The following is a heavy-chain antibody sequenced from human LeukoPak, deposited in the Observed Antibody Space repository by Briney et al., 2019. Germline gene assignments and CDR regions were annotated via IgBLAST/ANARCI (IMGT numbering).Heavy chain of an antibody. CDR2: IYHSGST. J-gene: IGHJ4*02. D-gene: IGHD2-15*01. Sequence: SETLSLTCAVSGGSISSSNWWSWVRQPPGKGLEWIGEIYHSGSTNYNPSLTSRVTISVDTSKNQFSLHLASVTAADTAVYYCARVGVFGYCTRDSCHSPLDYWGQGTLVTVSS. CDR1: GGSISSSNW. V-gene: IGHV4-4*02. CDR3: ARVGVFGYCTRDSCHSPLDY.